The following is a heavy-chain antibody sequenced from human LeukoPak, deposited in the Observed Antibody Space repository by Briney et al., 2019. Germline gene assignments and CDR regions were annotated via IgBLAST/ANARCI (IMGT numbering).Heavy chain of an antibody. CDR2: INPNSGGT. V-gene: IGHV1-2*02. D-gene: IGHD3-3*01. CDR3: ARGENVLRFLDSNNWFDP. J-gene: IGHJ5*02. Sequence: GASVKVSCKASGYTFTGYYMHWVRQAPGQGLEWMGWINPNSGGTNYAQKFQGRVTMTRDTSISTAYMELSRLRSDDTAVYYCARGENVLRFLDSNNWFDPWGQATLVTVSS. CDR1: GYTFTGYY.